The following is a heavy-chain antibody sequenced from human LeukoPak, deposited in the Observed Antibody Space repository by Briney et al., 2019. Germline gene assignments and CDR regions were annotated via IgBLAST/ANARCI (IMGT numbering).Heavy chain of an antibody. CDR2: IIPILGIA. CDR1: GGTFSSYA. V-gene: IGHV1-69*04. Sequence: ASVKVSCKASGGTFSSYAIRWVRQAPGQGLEWMGRIIPILGIANYAQKFQGRVTITADKSTSTAYMELSSLRSEDTAVYYCASAVGYCSGGSCYGPRYNWFDPWGQGTLVTVSS. J-gene: IGHJ5*02. D-gene: IGHD2-15*01. CDR3: ASAVGYCSGGSCYGPRYNWFDP.